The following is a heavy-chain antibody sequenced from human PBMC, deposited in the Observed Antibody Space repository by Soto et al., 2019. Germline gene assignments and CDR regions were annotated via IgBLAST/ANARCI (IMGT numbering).Heavy chain of an antibody. D-gene: IGHD3-22*01. Sequence: SVKVSCKASGGTFSSYAISWVRQAPGQGLEWMGGIIPIFGTANYAQKFQGRVTITADKSTSTAYMELSSLRSEDTAVYYCARDPYYYDSSGYSVYGMDVWGQGTTITVSS. CDR3: ARDPYYYDSSGYSVYGMDV. J-gene: IGHJ6*02. V-gene: IGHV1-69*06. CDR2: IIPIFGTA. CDR1: GGTFSSYA.